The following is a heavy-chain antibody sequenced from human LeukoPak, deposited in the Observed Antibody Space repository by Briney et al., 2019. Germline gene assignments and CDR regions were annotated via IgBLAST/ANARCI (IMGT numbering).Heavy chain of an antibody. V-gene: IGHV3-23*01. CDR2: ISGSGGST. J-gene: IGHJ4*02. D-gene: IGHD4-17*01. CDR1: GLTFSSYA. CDR3: AKFTTVTNFDY. Sequence: GGSLRLSCAASGLTFSSYAMSWVRQAPGRGLEWVSAISGSGGSTYYADSVKGRFTISRDNSKNTLYLQMNSLRAEDTAVYYCAKFTTVTNFDYWGQGTLVTVSS.